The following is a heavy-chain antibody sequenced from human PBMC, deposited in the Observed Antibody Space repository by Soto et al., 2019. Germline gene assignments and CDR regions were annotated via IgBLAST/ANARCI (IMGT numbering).Heavy chain of an antibody. J-gene: IGHJ4*02. CDR3: AKDSWYFDL. V-gene: IGHV3-74*01. D-gene: IGHD6-13*01. CDR1: GFVFTNFW. Sequence: GGSLRLSCAASGFVFTNFWMHWVRHAPGKGLVWVARIDTSGHSTNYAESVKGRFTISRDNAKNTVSLQMNSLRVEDTGVYYCAKDSWYFDLWSQGSQVTVSS. CDR2: IDTSGHST.